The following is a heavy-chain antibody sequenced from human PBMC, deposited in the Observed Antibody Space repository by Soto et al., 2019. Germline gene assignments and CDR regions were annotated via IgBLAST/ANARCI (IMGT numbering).Heavy chain of an antibody. CDR2: IYYSGST. Sequence: SETLSLTCTVSGGSISSYYLSWIRQPPGKGLEWIGYIYYSGSTNYNPSLKSRVTISVDTSKNQFSLKLSSVTAADTAVYYRARDRVLAAAGIYYYYGMDVWGQGTTVTVYS. CDR3: ARDRVLAAAGIYYYYGMDV. V-gene: IGHV4-59*01. J-gene: IGHJ6*02. CDR1: GGSISSYY. D-gene: IGHD6-13*01.